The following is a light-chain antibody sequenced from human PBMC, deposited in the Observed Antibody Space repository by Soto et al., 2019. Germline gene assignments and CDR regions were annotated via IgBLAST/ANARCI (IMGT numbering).Light chain of an antibody. V-gene: IGKV1-39*01. CDR3: QQSYSIPRT. Sequence: DVQMAQSPSSLSASLGDTVSITCRASQSIGTFLNWYQQSPGKAPKLLIYAASSLQTGVPSRFSGSGSGTVFTLTIGSLQPEDFATYYCQQSYSIPRTFVQGTKVEV. CDR2: AAS. J-gene: IGKJ1*01. CDR1: QSIGTF.